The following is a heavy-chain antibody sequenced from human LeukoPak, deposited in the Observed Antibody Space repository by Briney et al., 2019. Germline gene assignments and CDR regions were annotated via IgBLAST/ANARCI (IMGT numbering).Heavy chain of an antibody. V-gene: IGHV1-69*05. CDR3: ASGLFYDFWSRFDY. Sequence: ASVKVSRKASGGTFSSYAISWVRQAPGQGLEWMGRIIPIFGTANYAQKFQGRVTITTDESTSTAYMELSSLRSEDTAVYYCASGLFYDFWSRFDYWGQGTLVTVSS. CDR2: IIPIFGTA. D-gene: IGHD3-3*01. J-gene: IGHJ4*02. CDR1: GGTFSSYA.